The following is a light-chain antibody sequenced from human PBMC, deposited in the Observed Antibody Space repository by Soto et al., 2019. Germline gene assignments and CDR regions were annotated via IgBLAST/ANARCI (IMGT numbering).Light chain of an antibody. V-gene: IGLV2-14*01. Sequence: QSALTQPASVSGSPGQSITISCTGTSSDVGGYNYVSWYQQHPGKAPKLMIFVVINRPSGVSNRFSGSKSGNTASLTISGLQAEDEADYFCSSYTTTSTLVLFGGGTKLTVL. CDR1: SSDVGGYNY. J-gene: IGLJ2*01. CDR3: SSYTTTSTLVL. CDR2: VVI.